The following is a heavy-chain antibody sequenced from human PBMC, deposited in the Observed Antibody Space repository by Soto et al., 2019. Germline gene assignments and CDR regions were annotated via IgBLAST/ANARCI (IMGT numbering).Heavy chain of an antibody. J-gene: IGHJ4*02. D-gene: IGHD2-21*02. CDR3: AKDQCNSACFVFDY. CDR1: GFTFSSHS. Sequence: PGGSLRLSCAASGFTFSSHSMSWVRQAPGKGLEWVSGISGSTGSPDYADSVKGRFTISRDNSKNTLYLQMNSLRVEDTAVYYCAKDQCNSACFVFDYWGRGTLVTVSS. CDR2: ISGSTGSP. V-gene: IGHV3-23*01.